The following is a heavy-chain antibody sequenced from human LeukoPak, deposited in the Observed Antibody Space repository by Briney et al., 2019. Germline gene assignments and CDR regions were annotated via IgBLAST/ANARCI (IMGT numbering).Heavy chain of an antibody. D-gene: IGHD4-23*01. CDR2: INSDGNST. CDR3: ARVPPNYGGNPVDY. CDR1: GFAFSSYW. V-gene: IGHV3-74*01. J-gene: IGHJ4*02. Sequence: PGGSLRLSCTTSGFAFSSYWMHWVRQAPGEGLLWVSRINSDGNSTIYADSVKGRFTISRDNAKNTLYLQMNSLRAEDTAVYYCARVPPNYGGNPVDYWGQGTLVTVSS.